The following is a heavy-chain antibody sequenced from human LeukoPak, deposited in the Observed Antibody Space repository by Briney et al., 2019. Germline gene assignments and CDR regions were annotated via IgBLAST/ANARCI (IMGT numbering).Heavy chain of an antibody. CDR1: GGSISSYY. D-gene: IGHD6-13*01. CDR2: IYYSGST. CDR3: ARGVIGAAAGPTFDY. Sequence: QPSETLSLTCTVSGGSISSYYWSWIRQPPGKGLEWIGYIYYSGSTNYNPSLKSRVTISVDTSKNQFSLKLGSVTAADTAVYYCARGVIGAAAGPTFDYWGQGTLVTVSS. J-gene: IGHJ4*02. V-gene: IGHV4-59*01.